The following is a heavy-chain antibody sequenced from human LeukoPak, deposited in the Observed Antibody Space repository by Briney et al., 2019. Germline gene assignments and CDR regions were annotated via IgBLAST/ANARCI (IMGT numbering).Heavy chain of an antibody. J-gene: IGHJ6*03. V-gene: IGHV4-59*01. CDR1: GGSISSYY. Sequence: SETLSLTCTASGGSISSYYWSWIRQPPGKGLEWIGYIYYSGSTNYNPSLKSRVTISVDTSKNQFSLKLSSVTAADTAVYYCARESGSDTGHYYYYYMDVWGKGTTVTVSS. CDR3: ARESGSDTGHYYYYYMDV. D-gene: IGHD1-26*01. CDR2: IYYSGST.